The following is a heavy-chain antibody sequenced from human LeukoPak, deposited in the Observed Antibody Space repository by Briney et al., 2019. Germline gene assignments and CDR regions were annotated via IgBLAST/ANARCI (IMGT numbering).Heavy chain of an antibody. CDR2: INSDGSST. J-gene: IGHJ4*02. CDR1: GFAFSTYW. Sequence: GGSLRLSCAASGFAFSTYWMHWVRQAPGKGLVWVSRINSDGSSTSYADSVKGRFTISRDNAKNTLYLQMNSLRAEDTAVYYCARSTYYYDSSPFDYWGQGTLVTVYS. D-gene: IGHD3-22*01. CDR3: ARSTYYYDSSPFDY. V-gene: IGHV3-74*01.